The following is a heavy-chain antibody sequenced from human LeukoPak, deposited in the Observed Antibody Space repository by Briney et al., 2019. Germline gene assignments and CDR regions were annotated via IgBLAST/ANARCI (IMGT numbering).Heavy chain of an antibody. Sequence: GGSLRLSCAASGFTFSIHTMNWVRQAPGKGLEWVSSISSSSGSIYYADSVKGRFTISRDNAKNSPYLQMNSLRAEDTAVYYCARDSQTLTTVTNWFDPWGQGTLVTVSS. D-gene: IGHD4-17*01. CDR1: GFTFSIHT. J-gene: IGHJ5*02. CDR3: ARDSQTLTTVTNWFDP. CDR2: ISSSSGSI. V-gene: IGHV3-21*01.